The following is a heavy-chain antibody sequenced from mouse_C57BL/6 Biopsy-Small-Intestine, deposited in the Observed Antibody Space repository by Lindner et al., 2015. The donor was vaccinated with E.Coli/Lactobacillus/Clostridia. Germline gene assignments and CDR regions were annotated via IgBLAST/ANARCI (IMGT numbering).Heavy chain of an antibody. Sequence: SVKVSCKASTDTFTDYYLHWVRQAPGQGLEWMGRIKGNSGDTNYALKFQGRVTMTRDTSISTAYMELSRLTSDDTVVYYCARQGPRGDLDYWGQGTLVTVSS. J-gene: IGHJ4*01. CDR1: TDTFTDYY. D-gene: IGHD3-3*01. CDR2: IKGNSGDT. CDR3: ARQGPRGDLDY. V-gene: IGHV1-84*02.